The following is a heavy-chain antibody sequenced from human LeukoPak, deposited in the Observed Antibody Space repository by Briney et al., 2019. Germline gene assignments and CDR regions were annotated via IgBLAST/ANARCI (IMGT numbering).Heavy chain of an antibody. CDR2: IIPILGIA. D-gene: IGHD3-10*01. V-gene: IGHV1-69*04. CDR1: GGTFSSYA. Sequence: ASVKVSCKASGGTFSSYATSWVRQAPGQGLEWMGRIIPILGIANYAQKFQGRVTITADKSTSTAYMELSSLRSEDTAVYYCARSYGSGIKGWFDPWGQGTLVTVSS. CDR3: ARSYGSGIKGWFDP. J-gene: IGHJ5*02.